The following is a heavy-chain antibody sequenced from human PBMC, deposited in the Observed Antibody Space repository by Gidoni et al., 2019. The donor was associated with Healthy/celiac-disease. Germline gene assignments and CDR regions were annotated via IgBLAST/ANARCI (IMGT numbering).Heavy chain of an antibody. Sequence: EVQLVESGGGLVQPGGSLKLSCADSGFTFSGSAMPWFRQASGKGLEWVGRIISKANIYATAYAASVKGRFTISRDDSKNTSYLQRNSLKTEDTAVYYWTRGGSNYWFDSWGQGTLVTVSS. D-gene: IGHD1-26*01. CDR2: IISKANIYAT. V-gene: IGHV3-73*01. CDR3: TRGGSNYWFDS. CDR1: GFTFSGSA. J-gene: IGHJ5*01.